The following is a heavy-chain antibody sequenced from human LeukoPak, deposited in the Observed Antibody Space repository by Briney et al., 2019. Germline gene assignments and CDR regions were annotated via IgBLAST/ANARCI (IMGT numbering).Heavy chain of an antibody. CDR1: GGSFEHYF. CDR3: ARRPIEMATDPYWYFDL. J-gene: IGHJ2*01. V-gene: IGHV4-59*08. Sequence: SETLSLTCTVSGGSFEHYFWSWVRQPPGKGLEWIGYVYYSGSTDYSPSLKSRLTISADTSKNQFSLKLSSVTAADTAVYYCARRPIEMATDPYWYFDLWGRGTLVTVSS. CDR2: VYYSGST. D-gene: IGHD5-24*01.